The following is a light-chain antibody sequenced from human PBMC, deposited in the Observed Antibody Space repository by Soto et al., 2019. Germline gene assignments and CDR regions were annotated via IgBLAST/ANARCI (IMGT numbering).Light chain of an antibody. CDR1: QSISSY. CDR2: AAS. V-gene: IGKV1-39*01. J-gene: IGKJ3*01. Sequence: GDRVTITCRASQSISSYLNWYQQKPGKAPNLLIYAASSLQSGVPSKFSGSGSGTDFTLTISSLQPEDFATYYCQQSDSSPFTFGPGTKVDIK. CDR3: QQSDSSPFT.